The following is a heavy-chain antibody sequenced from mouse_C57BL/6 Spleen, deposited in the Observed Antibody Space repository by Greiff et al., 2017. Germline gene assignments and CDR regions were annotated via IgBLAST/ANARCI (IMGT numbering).Heavy chain of an antibody. J-gene: IGHJ2*01. CDR2: INPGSGGT. V-gene: IGHV1-54*01. CDR3: ARGWGYDYSYYFDY. D-gene: IGHD2-4*01. CDR1: GYAFTNYL. Sequence: QVQLQQSGAELVRPGTSVKVSCKASGYAFTNYLIEWVKQRPGQGLEWIGVINPGSGGTNYNEKFKGKATLTADKSSSTAYMQLSSLTSEDSAVYFCARGWGYDYSYYFDYWGQGTTLTVSS.